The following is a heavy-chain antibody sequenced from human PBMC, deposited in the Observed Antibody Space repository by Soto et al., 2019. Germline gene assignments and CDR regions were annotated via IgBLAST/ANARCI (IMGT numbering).Heavy chain of an antibody. CDR2: IYYSGST. V-gene: IGHV4-39*01. J-gene: IGHJ5*02. CDR3: ARQAGRGGIAARLYNWFDP. Sequence: PSETLSLTCTVSGDSISSSSYYWGWIRQPPGKGLEWIGSIYYSGSTYYNPSLKSRVTISVDTSKNQFSLKLSSVTAADTAVYYCARQAGRGGIAARLYNWFDPWGQGTLVTVSS. D-gene: IGHD6-6*01. CDR1: GDSISSSSYY.